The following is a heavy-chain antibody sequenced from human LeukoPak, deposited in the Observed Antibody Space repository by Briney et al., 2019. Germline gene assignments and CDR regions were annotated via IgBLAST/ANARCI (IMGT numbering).Heavy chain of an antibody. V-gene: IGHV3-66*01. D-gene: IGHD4-17*01. J-gene: IGHJ5*02. Sequence: GGSLRLSCAASGFTVSSNYMSWVRQAPGKGLEWVSVIYSGGSTYYADSVKGRFTISRDNSKNTLYLQMNSLRAEDTAVYYCAKEGGRMTTVTTRRFDPWGQGTLVTVSS. CDR3: AKEGGRMTTVTTRRFDP. CDR2: IYSGGST. CDR1: GFTVSSNY.